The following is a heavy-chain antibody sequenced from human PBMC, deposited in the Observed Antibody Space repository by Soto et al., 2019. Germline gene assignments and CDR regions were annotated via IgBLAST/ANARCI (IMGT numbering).Heavy chain of an antibody. V-gene: IGHV3-33*01. CDR2: IWYDGNRK. D-gene: IGHD6-19*01. CDR1: GFTFSDYG. CDR3: ARDLYSSTVDY. J-gene: IGHJ4*02. Sequence: GGSLRLSCATSGFTFSDYGMHWVRQTPGKGLEWVAVIWYDGNRKYYADSVKGRFTIARDDSQNTLYLQMNSLRAEDTAVYYCARDLYSSTVDYGGQGTLVTVSS.